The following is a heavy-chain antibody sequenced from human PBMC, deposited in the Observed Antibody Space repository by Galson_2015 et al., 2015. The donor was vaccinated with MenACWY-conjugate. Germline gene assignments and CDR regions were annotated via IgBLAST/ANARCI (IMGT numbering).Heavy chain of an antibody. V-gene: IGHV1-8*02. D-gene: IGHD2-15*01. CDR2: MNPSSGRS. CDR1: GYTFTSND. J-gene: IGHJ4*02. CDR3: ARRACNGDGCCYFDS. Sequence: SVKVSCKASGYTFTSNDLNWVRQASGQGLEWVGWMNPSSGRSGYAKKLQGRVTLTRDTSISTAYIELTSLTSEDTAIYYCARRACNGDGCCYFDSWGQGTLVPVSS.